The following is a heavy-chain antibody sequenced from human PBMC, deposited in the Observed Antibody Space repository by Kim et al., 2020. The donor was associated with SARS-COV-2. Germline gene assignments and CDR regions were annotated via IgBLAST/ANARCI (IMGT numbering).Heavy chain of an antibody. Sequence: SETLSLTCTVSGGSISSSSYYWGWIRQPPGKGLEWIGSIYYSGSTYYNPSLKSRVTISVDTSKNQFSLKLSSVTAADTAVYYCASDMVRGVSPFDYWGQGTLVTVSS. D-gene: IGHD3-10*01. CDR1: GGSISSSSYY. CDR2: IYYSGST. V-gene: IGHV4-39*01. CDR3: ASDMVRGVSPFDY. J-gene: IGHJ4*02.